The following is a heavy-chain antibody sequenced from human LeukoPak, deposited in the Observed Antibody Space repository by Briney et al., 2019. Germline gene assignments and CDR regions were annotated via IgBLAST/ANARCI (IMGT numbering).Heavy chain of an antibody. V-gene: IGHV3-21*05. Sequence: PGGSLRLSCAASGFTFSTYNMNWVRQAPGKGLEWVSYISSSSSYIYYADSVKGRFTISRDNAKNSLYLQMNSLRAEDTAVYYCAREGSGSLNWFDPWGQGTLVTVSS. D-gene: IGHD1-26*01. CDR3: AREGSGSLNWFDP. CDR1: GFTFSTYN. CDR2: ISSSSSYI. J-gene: IGHJ5*02.